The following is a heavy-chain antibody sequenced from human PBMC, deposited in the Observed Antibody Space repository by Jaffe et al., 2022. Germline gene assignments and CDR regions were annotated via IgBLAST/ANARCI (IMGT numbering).Heavy chain of an antibody. V-gene: IGHV4-59*01. J-gene: IGHJ3*02. CDR3: ARNLTPPQIYCSGGSCYSDAFDI. D-gene: IGHD2-15*01. CDR2: IYYSGST. CDR1: GGSISSYY. Sequence: QVQLQESGPGLVKPSETLSLTCTVSGGSISSYYWSWIRQPPGKGLEWIGYIYYSGSTNYNPSLKSRVTISVDTSKNQFSLKLSSVTAADTAVYYCARNLTPPQIYCSGGSCYSDAFDIWGQGTMVTVSS.